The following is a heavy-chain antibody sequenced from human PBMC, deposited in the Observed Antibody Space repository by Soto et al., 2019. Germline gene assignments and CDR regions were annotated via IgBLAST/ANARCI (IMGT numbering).Heavy chain of an antibody. J-gene: IGHJ5*02. CDR1: GGSISSGGYY. CDR3: ARGVRTYDSSGYYYEDWFDP. D-gene: IGHD3-22*01. Sequence: QVQLQESGPGLVKPSLTLSLTFTVSGGSISSGGYYWSRIRQHPGNGLEWIGYIYYSGSTYYNPSLKSRVTISVDTSKNQFSLKLSSVTAADTAVYYCARGVRTYDSSGYYYEDWFDPWGQGTLVTVSS. V-gene: IGHV4-31*03. CDR2: IYYSGST.